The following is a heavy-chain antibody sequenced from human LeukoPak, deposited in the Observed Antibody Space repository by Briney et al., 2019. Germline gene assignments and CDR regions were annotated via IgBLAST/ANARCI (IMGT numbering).Heavy chain of an antibody. CDR1: GFTFSTYW. J-gene: IGHJ4*02. CDR3: TRNSGWYRLDY. V-gene: IGHV3-7*01. Sequence: GGSLRLSCTASGFTFSTYWMTWVRQAPGKGLEWVANIKEDGSQIGHGDAVKGRFTISRDNAKNSLFLQMNRLRADDMAVYYCTRNSGWYRLDYWGQGTLVTVPS. D-gene: IGHD6-19*01. CDR2: IKEDGSQI.